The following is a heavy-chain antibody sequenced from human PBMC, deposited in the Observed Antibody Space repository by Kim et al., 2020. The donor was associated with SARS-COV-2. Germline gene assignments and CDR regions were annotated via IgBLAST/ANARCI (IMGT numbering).Heavy chain of an antibody. Sequence: SETLSLTCAVYGGSFSGYYWSWIRQPPGKGLEWIGEINHSGSTNYNPSLKSRVTISVDTSKNQFSLKLSSVTAADTAVYYCARGAVQLLWFGESSRFGAKNNWFDPWGQGTLVTVSS. J-gene: IGHJ5*02. V-gene: IGHV4-34*01. CDR1: GGSFSGYY. CDR2: INHSGST. CDR3: ARGAVQLLWFGESSRFGAKNNWFDP. D-gene: IGHD3-10*01.